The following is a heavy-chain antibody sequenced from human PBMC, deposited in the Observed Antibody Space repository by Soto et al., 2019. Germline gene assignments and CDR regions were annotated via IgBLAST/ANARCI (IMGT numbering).Heavy chain of an antibody. CDR3: ARGDGYIFDY. D-gene: IGHD5-12*01. CDR2: MNPNTGDT. J-gene: IGHJ4*02. CDR1: GYTFISYD. Sequence: QVQLVQSGAEVKKPGASVKVSCKASGYTFISYDINWVRQATGQGLEWMGWMNPNTGDTGYAQKFQGSVTMTRNTSLNTATLELSSRRSDDTAVYFCARGDGYIFDYWGQGTLVTVSS. V-gene: IGHV1-8*01.